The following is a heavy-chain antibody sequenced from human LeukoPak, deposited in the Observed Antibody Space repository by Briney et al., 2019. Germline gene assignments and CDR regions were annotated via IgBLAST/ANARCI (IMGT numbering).Heavy chain of an antibody. CDR3: ARPNNWNENNYFDY. CDR1: GYTFTTYG. V-gene: IGHV1-2*02. D-gene: IGHD1-20*01. J-gene: IGHJ4*02. Sequence: ASVKVSCKSSGYTFTTYGISWVRQAPGQGLEWMGWINPNSGGTNYAQKFQGRVTMTRDTSISTAYMELSRLRSDDTAVYYCARPNNWNENNYFDYWGQGTLVTVSS. CDR2: INPNSGGT.